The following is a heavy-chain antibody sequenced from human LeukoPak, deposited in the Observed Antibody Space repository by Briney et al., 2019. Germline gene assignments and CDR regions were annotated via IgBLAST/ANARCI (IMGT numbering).Heavy chain of an antibody. CDR3: ARAGPITQIDY. CDR1: GGSISSGDYY. CDR2: IYYSGST. D-gene: IGHD3-10*01. Sequence: SETLSLTCTVSGGSISSGDYYWSWIRQPPGKGLEWIGYIYYSGSTCYNPSLKSRVTISVDTSKNQFSLKLSSVTAADTAVYYCARAGPITQIDYWGQGTLVTVSS. J-gene: IGHJ4*02. V-gene: IGHV4-30-4*01.